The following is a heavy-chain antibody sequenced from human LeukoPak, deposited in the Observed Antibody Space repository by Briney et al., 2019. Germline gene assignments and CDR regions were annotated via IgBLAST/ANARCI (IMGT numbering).Heavy chain of an antibody. CDR1: GFTYGSYA. D-gene: IGHD3-22*01. J-gene: IGHJ4*02. Sequence: GGSLRLXCAASGFTYGSYAMSWVRRAPGKGLEWVSAISGSGGSTYYADSVKGRFTISRDNSKNTLYLQMNSLRAEDTAVYYCAKDLGYYYDSSGSDYWGQGTLVTVSS. V-gene: IGHV3-23*01. CDR2: ISGSGGST. CDR3: AKDLGYYYDSSGSDY.